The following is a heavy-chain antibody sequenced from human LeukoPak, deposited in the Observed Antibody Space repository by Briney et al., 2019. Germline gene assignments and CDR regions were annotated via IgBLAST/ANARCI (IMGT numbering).Heavy chain of an antibody. Sequence: GGSLRLSCAASGFTFSSYAMNWVRQAPGKGLEWVSGISGSDGSTYYADSVKGRFTISRDNSKNTLYLQMNSLRAEDTAVYYCAKVLGNSLVAVLVDYWGQGTLVTVSS. CDR3: AKVLGNSLVAVLVDY. D-gene: IGHD2-15*01. CDR2: ISGSDGST. V-gene: IGHV3-23*01. CDR1: GFTFSSYA. J-gene: IGHJ4*02.